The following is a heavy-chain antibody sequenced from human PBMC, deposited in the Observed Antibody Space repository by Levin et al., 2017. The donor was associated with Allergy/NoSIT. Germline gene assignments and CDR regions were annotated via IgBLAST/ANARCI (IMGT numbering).Heavy chain of an antibody. V-gene: IGHV4-39*07. Sequence: SETLSLTCTVSGGSISSSSYYWGWIRQPPGKGLEWIGSIYYSGSTYYNPSLKSRVTISVDTSKNQFSLKLSSVTAADTAVYYCARVPMNDYYDRSGYAFDIWGQGTMVTVSS. CDR1: GGSISSSSYY. D-gene: IGHD3-22*01. CDR3: ARVPMNDYYDRSGYAFDI. CDR2: IYYSGST. J-gene: IGHJ3*02.